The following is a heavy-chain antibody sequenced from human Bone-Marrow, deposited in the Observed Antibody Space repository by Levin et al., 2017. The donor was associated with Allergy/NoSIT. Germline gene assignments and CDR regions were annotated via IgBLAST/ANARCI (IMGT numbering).Heavy chain of an antibody. D-gene: IGHD3-10*01. Sequence: GGSLRLSCVASGFTFSSYWMSWVRQAPGKELEWVGNIKQDGSDKFYLDAMRGRFTISRDNAKNSLYLQMNSLRAEDTAVYDCASEIGFGGLSHWFDPWGQGTLVTVSS. J-gene: IGHJ5*02. CDR2: IKQDGSDK. CDR3: ASEIGFGGLSHWFDP. V-gene: IGHV3-7*01. CDR1: GFTFSSYW.